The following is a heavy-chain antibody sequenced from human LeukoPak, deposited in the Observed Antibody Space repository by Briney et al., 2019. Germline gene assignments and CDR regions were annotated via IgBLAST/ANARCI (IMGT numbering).Heavy chain of an antibody. CDR2: IYYSGST. V-gene: IGHV4-31*03. Sequence: SQTLSLTCTVSGGSISSGGYYWNWIRQHPGKGLEWIGYIYYSGSTYYNPSLKSRVTISVDTSKNQFSLKLSSVTAADTAVYYCARDPIIAAAGKNYYYGMDVWGQGTTVTVSS. CDR3: ARDPIIAAAGKNYYYGMDV. D-gene: IGHD6-13*01. J-gene: IGHJ6*02. CDR1: GGSISSGGYY.